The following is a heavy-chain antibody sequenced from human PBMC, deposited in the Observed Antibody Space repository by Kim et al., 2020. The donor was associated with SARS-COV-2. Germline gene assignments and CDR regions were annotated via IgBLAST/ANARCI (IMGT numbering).Heavy chain of an antibody. J-gene: IGHJ3*02. CDR3: YWTDSGYACVLDAFDT. V-gene: IGHV3-21*04. Sequence: GGSLRLSCAASGFTFSSSSMNWVRQAPGKGLEWVAPIRSNSSYIYYADSATGRVTITSDNANKKKYLQMQSLSAETKAADEYYWTDSGYACVLDAFDTW. D-gene: IGHD5-12*01. CDR1: GFTFSSSS. CDR2: IRSNSSYI.